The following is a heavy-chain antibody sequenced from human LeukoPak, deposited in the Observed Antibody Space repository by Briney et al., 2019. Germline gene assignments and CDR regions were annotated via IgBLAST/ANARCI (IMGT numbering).Heavy chain of an antibody. CDR1: GLTFSSYG. J-gene: IGHJ4*02. V-gene: IGHV3-33*01. CDR2: IWYDGSNK. CDR3: AREAGTSRIFDY. Sequence: GGSLRLSCAASGLTFSSYGMHWVRQDPGKGLEWVAVIWYDGSNKYYADSVKGRFTISRDNSKNTLYLQMNSLRAEDTAVYYCAREAGTSRIFDYWGQGTLVTVSS. D-gene: IGHD6-19*01.